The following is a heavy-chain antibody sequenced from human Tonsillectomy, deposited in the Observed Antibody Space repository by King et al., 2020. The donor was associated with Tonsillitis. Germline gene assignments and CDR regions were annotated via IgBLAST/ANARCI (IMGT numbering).Heavy chain of an antibody. D-gene: IGHD6-13*01. J-gene: IGHJ4*02. Sequence: VQLVESGGGLVKPGGSLRLSCAASGFTFSSHSMKWVRQAPGKGLEWVSSISSSSSNIYYADSVKGRFTISRDNAKNSLYLQMNSLRAEDTAVYYCARVYSSSWYAVDYWGQGTLVTVSS. CDR1: GFTFSSHS. CDR3: ARVYSSSWYAVDY. V-gene: IGHV3-21*01. CDR2: ISSSSSNI.